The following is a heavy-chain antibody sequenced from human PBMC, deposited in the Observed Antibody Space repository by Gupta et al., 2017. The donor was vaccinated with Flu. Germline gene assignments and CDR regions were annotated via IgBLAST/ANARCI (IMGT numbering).Heavy chain of an antibody. CDR1: GFPFSSYT. V-gene: IGHV3-21*01. CDR2: ITTYSSR. J-gene: IGHJ4*02. D-gene: IGHD1-26*01. CDR3: SRARIVDRVDY. Sequence: EVQPVECGGGLVNPGGSMTLSCAAAGFPFSSYTMHGSLQAPGKGLEWVSSITTYSSRYYADSVKGRFTISRNNAKNSLYLQMNSLRAEDTAVYYCSRARIVDRVDYWGQGTLVTVSS.